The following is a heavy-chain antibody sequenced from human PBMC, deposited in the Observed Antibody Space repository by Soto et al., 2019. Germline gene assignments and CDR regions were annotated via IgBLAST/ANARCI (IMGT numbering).Heavy chain of an antibody. D-gene: IGHD2-21*02. V-gene: IGHV3-48*03. CDR3: ARGYYCGGDCLFQSAVDY. J-gene: IGHJ4*02. CDR2: ISSSGSTI. CDR1: GFTFSSYE. Sequence: PGGSLRLSCAASGFTFSSYEMNWVRQAPGKGLEWVSYISSSGSTIYYADSVKGRFTISRDNAKNSLYLQMNSLRAEDTAVYYCARGYYCGGDCLFQSAVDYWGQGTLVTV.